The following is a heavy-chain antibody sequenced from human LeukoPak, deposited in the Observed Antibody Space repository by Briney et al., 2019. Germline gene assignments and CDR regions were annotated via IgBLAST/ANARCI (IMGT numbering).Heavy chain of an antibody. J-gene: IGHJ4*02. Sequence: GGSLRLSCAASGFTFSSYSMNWVRQAPGKELEWVSSISSSSYIYYADSVKGRFTISRDNAKNSLYLQMNSLRAEDTAIYYCARDYVAYGDYWGQGTLVTVSS. CDR2: ISSSSYI. V-gene: IGHV3-21*01. D-gene: IGHD4-17*01. CDR3: ARDYVAYGDY. CDR1: GFTFSSYS.